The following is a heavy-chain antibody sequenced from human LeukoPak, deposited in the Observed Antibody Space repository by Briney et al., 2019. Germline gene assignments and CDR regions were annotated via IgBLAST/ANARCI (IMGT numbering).Heavy chain of an antibody. D-gene: IGHD5-24*01. Sequence: ASVKVSCKASGYTFTGYYMHWVRQAPGQGLEWMGWINPNSGGTNYAQKFQGRVTMTRDTSISTAYMELSRLRSDDTAVYYCARAAPGWQSSLYYFDYWGQGTLVTVSS. CDR2: INPNSGGT. CDR1: GYTFTGYY. J-gene: IGHJ4*02. V-gene: IGHV1-2*02. CDR3: ARAAPGWQSSLYYFDY.